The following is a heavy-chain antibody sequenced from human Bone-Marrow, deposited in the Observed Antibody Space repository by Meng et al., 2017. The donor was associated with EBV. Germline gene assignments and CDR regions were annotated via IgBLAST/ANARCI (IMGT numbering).Heavy chain of an antibody. CDR1: GVTFSSYW. V-gene: IGHV3-74*01. Sequence: EVQLVESGGGLVQTGGSLRLSCVASGVTFSSYWMNWVRQAPGKGLVWVSRINSDGSSTSYADSVKGRFTISRDNAKNTLYLQMNSLRAEDTAVYYCVGYMIVGNPIADWGQGTLVTVSS. D-gene: IGHD3-22*01. J-gene: IGHJ4*02. CDR3: VGYMIVGNPIAD. CDR2: INSDGSST.